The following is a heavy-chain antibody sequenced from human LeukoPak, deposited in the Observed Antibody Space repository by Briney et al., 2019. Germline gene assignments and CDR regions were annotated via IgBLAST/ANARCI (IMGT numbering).Heavy chain of an antibody. Sequence: PSETPSLTCAVYGGSFSGYYWSWIRQPPGKGLEWIGEINHSGSTNYNPSLKSRVTISVDTSKNQFSLKLSSVTAADTAVYYCARGRGFHTIFGVVKAESNYWGQGTLVTVSS. J-gene: IGHJ4*02. CDR2: INHSGST. D-gene: IGHD3-3*01. CDR1: GGSFSGYY. CDR3: ARGRGFHTIFGVVKAESNY. V-gene: IGHV4-34*01.